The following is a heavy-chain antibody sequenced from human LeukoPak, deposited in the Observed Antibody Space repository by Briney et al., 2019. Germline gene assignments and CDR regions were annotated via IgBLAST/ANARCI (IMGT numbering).Heavy chain of an antibody. J-gene: IGHJ5*02. D-gene: IGHD6-13*01. CDR1: GYTFTSYD. CDR3: ARGRPKAAALPSLPFDP. CDR2: MNPYSGNT. V-gene: IGHV1-8*01. Sequence: ASVKVSCKASGYTFTSYDINWVRQATGQGLEWMGWMNPYSGNTGYAQKFQGRVTMTRNTSISTAYMELSSLRSEDTAVYYCARGRPKAAALPSLPFDPWGQGTLVTVSS.